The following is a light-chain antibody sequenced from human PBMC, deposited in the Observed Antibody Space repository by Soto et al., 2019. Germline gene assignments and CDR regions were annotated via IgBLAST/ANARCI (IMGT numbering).Light chain of an antibody. V-gene: IGLV2-23*01. J-gene: IGLJ1*01. CDR2: EGS. CDR3: CSYAGSSTYV. CDR1: RSDVGSFNL. Sequence: QSALTQPASVTGSAGQSITISCTGTRSDVGSFNLVSWYQQHPGKAPKLMIYEGSKRPSGVSNRFSGSKSGNTASLTISGLQAGDEADYYCCSYAGSSTYVFGTGTKVTVL.